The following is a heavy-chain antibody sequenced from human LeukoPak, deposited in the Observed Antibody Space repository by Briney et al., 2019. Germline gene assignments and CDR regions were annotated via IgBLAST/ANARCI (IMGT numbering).Heavy chain of an antibody. J-gene: IGHJ4*02. CDR1: GFTFSHYA. CDR3: ARNSDYYDYSPQSV. D-gene: IGHD3-22*01. Sequence: HPGGSLRLSCAASGFTFSHYALHWVRQAPGKGLEWVALIGHDGADKYYADSVKGRFLISRDNSKNMLFLQMNSLIIEDTAVYYCARNSDYYDYSPQSVWGQGTLVIVS. V-gene: IGHV3-30*04. CDR2: IGHDGADK.